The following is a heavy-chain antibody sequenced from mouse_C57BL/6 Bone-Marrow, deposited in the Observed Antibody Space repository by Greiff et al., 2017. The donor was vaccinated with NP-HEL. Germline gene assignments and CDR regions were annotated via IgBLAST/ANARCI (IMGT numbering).Heavy chain of an antibody. D-gene: IGHD1-1*01. CDR2: IDPEDGDT. CDR1: GFNIKDYY. J-gene: IGHJ4*01. Sequence: EVQGVESGAELVRPGASVKLSCTASGFNIKDYYMHWVKQRPEQGLAWIGRIDPEDGDTEYAPQFQGKATMTADTSSNTAYLQLSSLTSEDTAVYYCTTDYYGSSYYYAMDYWGQGTSVTVSS. V-gene: IGHV14-1*01. CDR3: TTDYYGSSYYYAMDY.